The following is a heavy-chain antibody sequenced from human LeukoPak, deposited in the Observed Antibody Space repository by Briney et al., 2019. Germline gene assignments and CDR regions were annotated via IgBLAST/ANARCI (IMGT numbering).Heavy chain of an antibody. D-gene: IGHD6-13*01. J-gene: IGHJ6*03. Sequence: SETLSLTCTVSGGSISSYYWSWIRQPPGKGLEWIGYIYYSGSTNYNPSLKSRVTISVDTSKNQFSLKLSSVTAADTAVYYCASVPIAAAGSYYYYYMDVWGKGTTVTVSS. CDR1: GGSISSYY. CDR2: IYYSGST. V-gene: IGHV4-59*01. CDR3: ASVPIAAAGSYYYYYMDV.